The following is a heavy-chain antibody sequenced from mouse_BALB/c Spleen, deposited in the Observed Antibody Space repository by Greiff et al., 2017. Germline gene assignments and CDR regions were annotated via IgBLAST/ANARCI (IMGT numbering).Heavy chain of an antibody. D-gene: IGHD2-3*01. CDR1: GFTFSSYG. V-gene: IGHV5-6*02. CDR3: ARQDGYYYAMDY. Sequence: EGMLVESGGDLVKPGGSLKLSCAASGFTFSSYGMSWVRQTPDKRLEWVATISSGGSYTYYPDSVKGRFTISRDNAKNTLYLQMSSLKSEDTAMYYCARQDGYYYAMDYWGQGTSVTVSS. CDR2: ISSGGSYT. J-gene: IGHJ4*01.